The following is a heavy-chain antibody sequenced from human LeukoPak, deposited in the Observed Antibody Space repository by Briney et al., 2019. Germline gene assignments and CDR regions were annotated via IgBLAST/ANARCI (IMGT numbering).Heavy chain of an antibody. CDR3: ARSRYYFDY. D-gene: IGHD3-3*01. CDR1: GDSINSYY. J-gene: IGHJ4*02. CDR2: IYYTGAT. Sequence: SETLSLTCSVSGDSINSYYWSWIRQPPGKGLEWIGYIYYTGATNCNPSLKTRVTISLDTSMHQFSLRLTSVTAADTAVYYCARSRYYFDYWGQGTLVTVSS. V-gene: IGHV4-59*08.